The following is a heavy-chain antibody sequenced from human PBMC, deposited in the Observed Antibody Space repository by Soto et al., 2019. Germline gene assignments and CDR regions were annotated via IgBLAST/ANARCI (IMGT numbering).Heavy chain of an antibody. CDR2: IIPIFGTA. CDR1: GGTFSSYA. Sequence: ASVKVSCKASGGTFSSYAISWVRQAPGQGLEWMGGIIPIFGTANYAQKFQGRVTITADESTSTAYMELSSLRSEDTAVYYCARDVIEYSSSNWSDPWGQGTLVTVSS. J-gene: IGHJ5*02. V-gene: IGHV1-69*13. CDR3: ARDVIEYSSSNWSDP. D-gene: IGHD6-6*01.